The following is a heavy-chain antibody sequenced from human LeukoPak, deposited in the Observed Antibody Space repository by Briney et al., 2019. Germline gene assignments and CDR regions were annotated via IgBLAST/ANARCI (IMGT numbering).Heavy chain of an antibody. Sequence: PGGSLRLSCAASGFTFSSYAMHWVRQAPGKGLEWVAVISYDGSNKYYADSVKGRFTISRDNSKNTLSLQMNSLRAEDTAVYYCAREARTTPYFDYWGQGTLVTVSS. D-gene: IGHD1-14*01. CDR1: GFTFSSYA. V-gene: IGHV3-30-3*01. J-gene: IGHJ4*02. CDR3: AREARTTPYFDY. CDR2: ISYDGSNK.